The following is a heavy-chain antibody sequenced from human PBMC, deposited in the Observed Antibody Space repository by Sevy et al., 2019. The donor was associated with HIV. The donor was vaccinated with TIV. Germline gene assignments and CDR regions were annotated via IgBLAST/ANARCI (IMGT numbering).Heavy chain of an antibody. CDR3: ARDLEGHYSPLSGDS. CDR1: GFNFSDYG. V-gene: IGHV3-30*02. D-gene: IGHD3-10*01. CDR2: IRYDGTKR. J-gene: IGHJ4*02. Sequence: GGSLRLSRAASGFNFSDYGIHWVRQAPGMGLQWVAFIRYDGTKRYYANSVKGRFTISRDNSKNTLYLQMKSLKTEDTAVYYCARDLEGHYSPLSGDSWGQGTLVTVSS.